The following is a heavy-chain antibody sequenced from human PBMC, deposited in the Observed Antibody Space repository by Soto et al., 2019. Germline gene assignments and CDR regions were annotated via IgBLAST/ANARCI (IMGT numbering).Heavy chain of an antibody. CDR2: MTGSGGSA. V-gene: IGHV3-23*01. J-gene: IGHJ4*02. Sequence: PGGSLRLSCVASGFTFNTYAMSWVRQAPGKGLEWVSGMTGSGGSAYYVDSVKGRFTISRDNSKNTVSLQMNSLRAEDAAIYYCAKGRFTMIVVDLDYWGQGTPGTVS. CDR1: GFTFNTYA. D-gene: IGHD3-22*01. CDR3: AKGRFTMIVVDLDY.